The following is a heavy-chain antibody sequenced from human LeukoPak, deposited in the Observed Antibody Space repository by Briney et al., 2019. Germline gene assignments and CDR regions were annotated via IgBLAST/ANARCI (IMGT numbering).Heavy chain of an antibody. CDR3: ARSIPAAGPYFDY. CDR2: IIPIFGTT. V-gene: IGHV1-69*05. Sequence: SVKVSCKASGYTFTSYGINWVRQAPGQGLEWMGGIIPIFGTTNYAQKFQGRVTITTDESTSTAYMELSSLRSDDTAVYYCARSIPAAGPYFDYWGQGTLVTVSS. CDR1: GYTFTSYG. D-gene: IGHD6-13*01. J-gene: IGHJ4*02.